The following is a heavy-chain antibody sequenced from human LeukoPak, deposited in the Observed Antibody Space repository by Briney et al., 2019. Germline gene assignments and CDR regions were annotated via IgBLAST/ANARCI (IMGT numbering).Heavy chain of an antibody. V-gene: IGHV4-39*01. Sequence: SETLSLTCTVSSDSISSTYYYWGWIRQSPDKGLEWIGNFHYSGSNYYNPSLKSRITLSVDTSKNQFSLSLISVTAADTAVYFCARQATFGYAYAYYFDLWGQGTLVTVSS. D-gene: IGHD3-16*01. CDR3: ARQATFGYAYAYYFDL. CDR2: FHYSGSN. J-gene: IGHJ4*02. CDR1: SDSISSTYYY.